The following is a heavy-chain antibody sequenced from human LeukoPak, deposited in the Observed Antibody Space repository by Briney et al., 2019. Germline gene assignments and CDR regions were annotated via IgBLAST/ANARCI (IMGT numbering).Heavy chain of an antibody. Sequence: GGSLRLPCAASGFTFSSYGMHWVRQAPGKGLEWVAVIWYDGSNKYYADSVKGRFTISRDNSKNTLYLQMNSLRAEDTAVYYCARDYYDSSGYPVLDYWGQGTLVTVSS. V-gene: IGHV3-33*01. CDR1: GFTFSSYG. CDR2: IWYDGSNK. CDR3: ARDYYDSSGYPVLDY. D-gene: IGHD3-22*01. J-gene: IGHJ4*02.